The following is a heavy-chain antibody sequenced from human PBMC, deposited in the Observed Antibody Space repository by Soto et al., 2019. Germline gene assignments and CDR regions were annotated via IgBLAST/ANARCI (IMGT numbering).Heavy chain of an antibody. V-gene: IGHV1-2*02. CDR3: ARIKWGLDYYSGMDV. Sequence: ASVKVSCKASGYTFSDYFIQWLRQAPGQGLEWVAWINPKTAATNYAKKFQDRVTVTSDTSFSTAYLELTRLRPDDTALYYCARIKWGLDYYSGMDVWGQGTAVTVSS. D-gene: IGHD1-26*01. CDR1: GYTFSDYF. J-gene: IGHJ6*02. CDR2: INPKTAAT.